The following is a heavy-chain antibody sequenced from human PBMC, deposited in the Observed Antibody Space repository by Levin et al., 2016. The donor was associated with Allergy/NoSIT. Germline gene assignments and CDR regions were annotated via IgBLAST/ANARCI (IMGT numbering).Heavy chain of an antibody. CDR3: ARWVVILSPGHYYYYGMDV. CDR1: GYTFTSYY. CDR2: INPSGGST. Sequence: ASVKVSCKASGYTFTSYYMHWVRQAPGQGLEWMGIINPSGGSTSYAQKFQGRVTMTRDTSTSTVYMELSSLRSEDTAVYYCARWVVILSPGHYYYYGMDVWGQGTTVTVSS. J-gene: IGHJ6*02. D-gene: IGHD3-22*01. V-gene: IGHV1-46*01.